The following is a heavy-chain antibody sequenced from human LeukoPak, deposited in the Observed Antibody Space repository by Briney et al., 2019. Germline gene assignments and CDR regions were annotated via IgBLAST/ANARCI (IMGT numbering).Heavy chain of an antibody. CDR3: TTGAEMATIYYFDY. CDR2: IKSKTDGGTT. Sequence: GGSLRLSCAASGFTFSNAWMSWVRQAPGKGLEWVGRIKSKTDGGTTDYAAPVKGRFTISRDDSKNALYLQMNSLKTEDTAVYYCTTGAEMATIYYFDYWGQGTLVTVSS. CDR1: GFTFSNAW. D-gene: IGHD5-24*01. J-gene: IGHJ4*02. V-gene: IGHV3-15*01.